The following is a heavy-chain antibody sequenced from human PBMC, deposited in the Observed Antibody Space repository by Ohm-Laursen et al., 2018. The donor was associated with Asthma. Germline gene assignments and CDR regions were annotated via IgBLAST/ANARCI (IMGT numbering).Heavy chain of an antibody. J-gene: IGHJ5*02. V-gene: IGHV2-70*04. Sequence: TQTLTLTCTFSGFSLTTNGMRVGWIRQPPGKALEWLARIDWDDAKIYSTSLKTRLTISKDTSKNQVVLTMTNVDPVDTATYYCARSTHNWFDPWGQGTLVTVSS. CDR1: GFSLTTNGMR. CDR3: ARSTHNWFDP. CDR2: IDWDDAK.